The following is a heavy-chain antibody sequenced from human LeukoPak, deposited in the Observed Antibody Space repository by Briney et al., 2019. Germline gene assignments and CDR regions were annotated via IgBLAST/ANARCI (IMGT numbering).Heavy chain of an antibody. Sequence: SVKVSCKASGFTFTSTAVQWVRQARGQRPEWIGWILVGSGNTNYAQMFQERVTLTWDVSTSTAYMVLSSLRSEDTAIYYCASDPPYTSSSAWWGQGTLVTVSS. J-gene: IGHJ4*02. CDR3: ASDPPYTSSSAW. D-gene: IGHD2-2*01. V-gene: IGHV1-58*01. CDR1: GFTFTSTA. CDR2: ILVGSGNT.